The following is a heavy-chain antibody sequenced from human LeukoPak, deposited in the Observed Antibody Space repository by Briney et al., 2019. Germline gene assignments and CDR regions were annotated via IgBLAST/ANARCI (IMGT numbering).Heavy chain of an antibody. V-gene: IGHV4-34*01. J-gene: IGHJ5*02. CDR1: GGSFRGYY. D-gene: IGHD2-2*01. CDR2: INHSGST. CDR3: ARGSVGDNCSSTSCYSSWFDP. Sequence: SETLSLTCAVYGGSFRGYYWSWIRQPPGKGLEWIGEINHSGSTNYNPSLKSRVTISVDTSKNQFSLKLSSVTAADTAVYYCARGSVGDNCSSTSCYSSWFDPWGQGTLVTVSS.